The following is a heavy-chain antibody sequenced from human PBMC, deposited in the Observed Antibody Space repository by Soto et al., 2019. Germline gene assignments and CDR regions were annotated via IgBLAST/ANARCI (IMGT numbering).Heavy chain of an antibody. CDR2: IYYSGST. J-gene: IGHJ5*02. V-gene: IGHV4-59*01. CDR1: GGSISSYY. Sequence: SETLSLTCTVSGGSISSYYWSWIRQPPGKGLEWIGYIYYSGSTNYNPSLKSRVTISVDTSKNQFSLKLSSVTAADTAVYYCARGYCSSTSCNNGFDPWGQGTLVTVSS. CDR3: ARGYCSSTSCNNGFDP. D-gene: IGHD2-2*01.